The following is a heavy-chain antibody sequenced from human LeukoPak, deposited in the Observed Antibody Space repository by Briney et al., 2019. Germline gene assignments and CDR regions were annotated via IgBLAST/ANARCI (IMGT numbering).Heavy chain of an antibody. J-gene: IGHJ6*03. CDR1: GFTFDDYG. Sequence: PGGSLRLSCAASGFTFDDYGMSWVRQAPGKGLEWVSGINWNGGSTDYADSVKGRFTISRDNAKNSLYLQMNSLRAEDTALYHCARNGLVTTTGYYYYYMDVWGKGTTVTVSS. D-gene: IGHD1-1*01. V-gene: IGHV3-20*01. CDR2: INWNGGST. CDR3: ARNGLVTTTGYYYYYMDV.